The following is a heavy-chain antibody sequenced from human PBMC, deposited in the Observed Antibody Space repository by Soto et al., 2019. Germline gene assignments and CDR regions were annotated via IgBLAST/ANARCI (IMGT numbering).Heavy chain of an antibody. CDR1: GGPISSGGYS. J-gene: IGHJ4*02. CDR2: IYHSGST. CDR3: AASRLVAATN. D-gene: IGHD2-15*01. Sequence: SETLSLSCAVSGGPISSGGYSWSWIRQPPGKCLEWIGYIYHSGSTYYNPSLKSRVTISVDRSKNQFSLKLSSVTAADTAVYYCAASRLVAATNWGQGTLVTVSS. V-gene: IGHV4-30-2*01.